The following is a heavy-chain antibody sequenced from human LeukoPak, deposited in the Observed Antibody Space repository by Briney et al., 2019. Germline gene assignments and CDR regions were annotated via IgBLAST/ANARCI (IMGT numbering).Heavy chain of an antibody. V-gene: IGHV1-18*01. J-gene: IGHJ6*02. D-gene: IGHD3-10*01. CDR2: ISAYNGNT. CDR3: ARYHYGLTYYYGMDV. Sequence: ASVKVSCKASGYTFTSYGISWVRPAPGQGLEWMGWISAYNGNTNYAQKVQGRVTMTTDTSTSTAYMELRSLRSDDTAVYYCARYHYGLTYYYGMDVWGQGTTVTVSS. CDR1: GYTFTSYG.